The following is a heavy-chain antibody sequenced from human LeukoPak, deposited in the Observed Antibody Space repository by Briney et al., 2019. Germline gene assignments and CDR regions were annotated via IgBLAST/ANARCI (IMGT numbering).Heavy chain of an antibody. J-gene: IGHJ4*02. Sequence: PGRSLRLSCAASGFTLSSYGMHWVRQAPGKGLEWVAVISYDGSNKYYADSVKGRFTISRDNSKNTLYLQMNSLRAEDTAVYYCAKVDGIAVAGTGFVDYWGQGTLVTVSS. CDR2: ISYDGSNK. D-gene: IGHD6-19*01. V-gene: IGHV3-30*18. CDR3: AKVDGIAVAGTGFVDY. CDR1: GFTLSSYG.